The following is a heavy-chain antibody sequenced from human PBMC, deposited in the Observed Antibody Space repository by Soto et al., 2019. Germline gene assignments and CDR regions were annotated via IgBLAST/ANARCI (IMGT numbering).Heavy chain of an antibody. V-gene: IGHV4-59*01. D-gene: IGHD6-13*01. CDR2: IYYSGST. CDR1: GGSISSYY. J-gene: IGHJ6*03. Sequence: SETLSLTCTVSGGSISSYYWSWIRQPPGKGLEWIGYIYYSGSTNYNPSLKSRVTISVDTSKNQFSLKLSSVTAADTAVYYCARGYSSSWSDYYYYYYMDVWGKGTTVTVSS. CDR3: ARGYSSSWSDYYYYYYMDV.